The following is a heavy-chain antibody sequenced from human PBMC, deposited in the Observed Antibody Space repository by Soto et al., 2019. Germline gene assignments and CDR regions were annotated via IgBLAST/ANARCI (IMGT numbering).Heavy chain of an antibody. CDR1: GGTFSRYA. V-gene: IGHV1-69*12. D-gene: IGHD3-10*01. Sequence: QVQLVQSGAEVKKPGSSVKVSCKASGGTFSRYAISWVRQAPGLGLEWMGGIIPIFGTANYAQKFQGRVTITADESTSTAYMELSSRRSEDTAVYYCAREYGSGSGFDYWGQGTLVTVSS. CDR3: AREYGSGSGFDY. CDR2: IIPIFGTA. J-gene: IGHJ4*02.